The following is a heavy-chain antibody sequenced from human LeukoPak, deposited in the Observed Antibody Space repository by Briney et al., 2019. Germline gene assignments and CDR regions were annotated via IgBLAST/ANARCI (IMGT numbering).Heavy chain of an antibody. V-gene: IGHV4-59*01. CDR3: ARVVATDYFFDY. CDR2: IYYSGST. CDR1: GGSISNYY. J-gene: IGHJ4*02. Sequence: SETLSLTCTVSGGSISNYYWSWIRQPPGKGLEWIGYIYYSGSTNYNPSLKSRVTISVDTSKNQFSLKLSSVTAADTAVYYCARVVATDYFFDYWGQGTLVTVSS. D-gene: IGHD5-12*01.